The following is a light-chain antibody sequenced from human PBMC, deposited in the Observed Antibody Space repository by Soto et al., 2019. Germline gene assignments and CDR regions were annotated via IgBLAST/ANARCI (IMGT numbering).Light chain of an antibody. V-gene: IGKV1-5*01. CDR3: QQRTSYPIT. CDR2: TAS. CDR1: HLISSW. J-gene: IGKJ5*01. Sequence: DIQMTQSPSPLSASLGDSFTITCRATHLISSWLAWYQQKPGKAPNLLIHTASTLESGVPSRFSGSGSGTEFTLTISSLQPEDFATYYCQQRTSYPITFCQGTRLKIK.